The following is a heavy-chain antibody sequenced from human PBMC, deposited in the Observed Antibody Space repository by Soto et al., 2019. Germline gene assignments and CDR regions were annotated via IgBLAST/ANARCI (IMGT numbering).Heavy chain of an antibody. CDR2: IKQDGSEK. V-gene: IGHV3-7*01. J-gene: IGHJ6*03. Sequence: PGGSLRLSCAASGFTFSSDWMSWVRQAPGKGLEWVANIKQDGSEKYYVDSVKGRFTISRDNAKNSLYLQMNSLRAEDTAVYYCARDMGGYMDVWGKGTTVTVSS. CDR3: ARDMGGYMDV. CDR1: GFTFSSDW. D-gene: IGHD1-26*01.